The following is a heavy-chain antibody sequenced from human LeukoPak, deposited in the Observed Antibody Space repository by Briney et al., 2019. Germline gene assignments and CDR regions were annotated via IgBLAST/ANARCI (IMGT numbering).Heavy chain of an antibody. CDR3: ARSDYGDFYYFDY. CDR1: GFIFSSYG. Sequence: GGSLRLSCAASGFIFSSYGVHWVRQAPVKGLEWVAVISYDGSNKYYADSVKGRFTISRDNSKNTLYLQMNSLRAEDTAVYYCARSDYGDFYYFDYWGQGTLVTVSS. J-gene: IGHJ4*02. D-gene: IGHD4-17*01. V-gene: IGHV3-30*03. CDR2: ISYDGSNK.